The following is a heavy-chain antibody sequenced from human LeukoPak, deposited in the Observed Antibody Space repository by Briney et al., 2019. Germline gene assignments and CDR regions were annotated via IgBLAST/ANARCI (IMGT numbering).Heavy chain of an antibody. CDR1: GYIFTSYA. CDR3: ARVALPLAYCGGDCSTYYYYYMDV. V-gene: IGHV7-4-1*02. CDR2: INTNTGNP. J-gene: IGHJ6*03. Sequence: WASVKVSCKASGYIFTSYAMNWVRQAPGQGLEWMGWINTNTGNPTYAQGFTGRFVFSLDTSVSTAYLQISSLKAEDTAVYYCARVALPLAYCGGDCSTYYYYYMDVWGKGTTVTVSS. D-gene: IGHD2-21*02.